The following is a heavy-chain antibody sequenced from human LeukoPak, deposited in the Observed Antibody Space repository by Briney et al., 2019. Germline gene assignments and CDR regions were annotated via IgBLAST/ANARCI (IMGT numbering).Heavy chain of an antibody. CDR3: ARALRFFPFDP. CDR1: GFTFDDYG. CDR2: INWNGGST. V-gene: IGHV3-20*04. Sequence: GGSLRLSCAASGFTFDDYGMSWVRQAPGKGLEWVSGINWNGGSTGYADSVKGRFTISRGNAKNSLYLQMNSLRAEDTALYYCARALRFFPFDPWGQGTLVTVSS. D-gene: IGHD3-3*01. J-gene: IGHJ5*02.